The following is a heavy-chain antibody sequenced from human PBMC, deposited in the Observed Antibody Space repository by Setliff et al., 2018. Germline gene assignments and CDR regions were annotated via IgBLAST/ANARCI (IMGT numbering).Heavy chain of an antibody. V-gene: IGHV3-9*01. CDR3: ARRHDYSNY. D-gene: IGHD4-4*01. J-gene: IGHJ4*02. Sequence: PGGSLRLSCAASGFTFHDYAMHWVRQAPGKGLEWVSGITGNSDRIAYADSLKGRFTISRDNTENSLYLQMNSLRAEDTAVYYCARRHDYSNYWGQGTLVTV. CDR2: ITGNSDRI. CDR1: GFTFHDYA.